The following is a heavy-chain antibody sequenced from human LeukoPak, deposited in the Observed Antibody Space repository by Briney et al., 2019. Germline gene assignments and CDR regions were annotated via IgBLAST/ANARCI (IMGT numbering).Heavy chain of an antibody. J-gene: IGHJ3*02. D-gene: IGHD3-3*01. CDR2: INPNSGGT. Sequence: ASVKVSCKSSGYTFTGYQMRWVRQAPGQGLEWMGRINPNSGGTNYAQKFQGRVTMTRDTSISTAYMELSRLRSDDTAVYYCAGGVFTYYDFWSGSNDAFDIWGQGTMVTVSS. CDR3: AGGVFTYYDFWSGSNDAFDI. CDR1: GYTFTGYQ. V-gene: IGHV1-2*06.